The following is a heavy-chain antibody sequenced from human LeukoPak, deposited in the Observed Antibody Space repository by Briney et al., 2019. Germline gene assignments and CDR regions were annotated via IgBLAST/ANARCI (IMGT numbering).Heavy chain of an antibody. Sequence: PGRSLRLSCAASGFTFDDYAMHWVRQAPGKGLEWVSGISWNSGTIGYADSVKGRFTISRDNAKNTLYLQMNSLSIEDTAVHYCASGYSSDYGGNVYWGQGTLVTVSS. V-gene: IGHV3-9*01. J-gene: IGHJ4*02. CDR2: ISWNSGTI. CDR1: GFTFDDYA. D-gene: IGHD4-23*01. CDR3: ASGYSSDYGGNVY.